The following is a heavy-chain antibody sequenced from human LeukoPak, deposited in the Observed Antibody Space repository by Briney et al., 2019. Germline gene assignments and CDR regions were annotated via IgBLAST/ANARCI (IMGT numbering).Heavy chain of an antibody. V-gene: IGHV4-39*02. D-gene: IGHD2-21*02. J-gene: IGHJ6*03. CDR2: IYYSGST. CDR3: ARDEVPGHCGGDCGPGGEDYYYYMDV. Sequence: SETLSLTCTVSGGSISSSSYYWGWIRQPPGKGLEWIGSIYYSGSTYYNPSLKSRVTISVDTSKNQFSLKLSSVTAADTAVYYCARDEVPGHCGGDCGPGGEDYYYYMDVWGKGTTVTVSS. CDR1: GGSISSSSYY.